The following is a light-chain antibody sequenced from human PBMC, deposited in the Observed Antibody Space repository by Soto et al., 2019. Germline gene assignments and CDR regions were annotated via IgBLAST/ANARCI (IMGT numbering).Light chain of an antibody. CDR1: QDISNY. Sequence: DIQMTQSPSSRCAGVGGRFPLTCRASQDISNYLAWYQQKPGKVPKLLIYAASTLQSGVPSRFSGSGSRTDFTLTISSLQPEDVATYYCQQYASYNTFGQGTRLEIK. CDR3: QQYASYNT. V-gene: IGKV1-27*01. J-gene: IGKJ5*01. CDR2: AAS.